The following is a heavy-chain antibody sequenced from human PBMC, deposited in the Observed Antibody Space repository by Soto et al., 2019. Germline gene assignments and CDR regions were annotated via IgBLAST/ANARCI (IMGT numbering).Heavy chain of an antibody. CDR1: GFTFSSYG. V-gene: IGHV3-30*18. Sequence: QVQLVESGGGVVQPGRSLRLSCAASGFTFSSYGMHWVRQAPGKGLEWVAVISYDGSNKYYADSVKGRFTISRDNSKNTLYLQMNSLRAEDTAVYYCAKGSYSSGWYARFDPWGQGTLVTVSS. CDR3: AKGSYSSGWYARFDP. CDR2: ISYDGSNK. J-gene: IGHJ5*02. D-gene: IGHD6-19*01.